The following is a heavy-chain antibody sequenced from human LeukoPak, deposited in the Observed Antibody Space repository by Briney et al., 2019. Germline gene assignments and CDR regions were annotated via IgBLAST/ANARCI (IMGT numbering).Heavy chain of an antibody. CDR3: ARTYSGSYYARYYFDY. J-gene: IGHJ4*02. CDR2: INHSGST. V-gene: IGHV4-34*01. CDR1: GGSFSGYY. D-gene: IGHD1-26*01. Sequence: SDTLSLTHAVYGGSFSGYYWSWIRQPPGKGLEWMGEINHSGSTNYHPSLKSRVTISVDTSTNPFSLTLSSLTAADTAVYYCARTYSGSYYARYYFDYWGQGTLVTVSS.